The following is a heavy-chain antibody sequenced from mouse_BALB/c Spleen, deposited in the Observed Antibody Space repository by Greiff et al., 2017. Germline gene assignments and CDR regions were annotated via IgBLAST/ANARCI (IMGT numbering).Heavy chain of an antibody. Sequence: VMLVESGGGLVQPGGSRKLSCAASGFTFSSFGMHWVRQAPEKGLEWVAYISSGSSTIYYADTVTGRFTISRDNPKNTLFLQMTSLRSEDTAMYYCARWGYDGAMDYWGQGTSVTVSS. CDR2: ISSGSSTI. CDR3: ARWGYDGAMDY. CDR1: GFTFSSFG. V-gene: IGHV5-17*02. J-gene: IGHJ4*01. D-gene: IGHD2-14*01.